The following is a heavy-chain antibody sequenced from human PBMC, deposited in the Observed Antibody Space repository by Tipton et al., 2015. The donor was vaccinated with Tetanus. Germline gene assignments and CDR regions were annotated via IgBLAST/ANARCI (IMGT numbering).Heavy chain of an antibody. D-gene: IGHD3-3*01. J-gene: IGHJ4*02. V-gene: IGHV4-61*08. CDR1: GGSVRSGDYQ. CDR2: ISNSGRT. Sequence: TLSLTCSVSGGSVRSGDYQWNWIRQPPGKGLEWLAYISNSGRTNSHYSLKSRITISQDKSKNQFSLRLTSVTAADTAVYYWARANYDFPKKGPFDSWGPGSLVIVSS. CDR3: ARANYDFPKKGPFDS.